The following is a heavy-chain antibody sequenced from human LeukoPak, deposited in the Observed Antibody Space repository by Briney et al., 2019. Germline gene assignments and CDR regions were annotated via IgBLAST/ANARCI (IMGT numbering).Heavy chain of an antibody. CDR3: ARIKGYFDSGNYYGFFDY. CDR1: GYTFSGYA. Sequence: PGGSLRLSCAASGYTFSGYAMSWVRQAPGKGLEWVSAISGSTGTIYYADSVKGRFTISRDNSKNTLYLQMKSLRAEDTALYHCARIKGYFDSGNYYGFFDYWGQGTLVTVSS. D-gene: IGHD3-10*01. J-gene: IGHJ4*02. CDR2: ISGSTGTI. V-gene: IGHV3-23*01.